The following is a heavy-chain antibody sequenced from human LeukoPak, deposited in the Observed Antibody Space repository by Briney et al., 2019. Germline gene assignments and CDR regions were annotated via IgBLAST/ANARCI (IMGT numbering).Heavy chain of an antibody. D-gene: IGHD3-10*01. J-gene: IGHJ4*02. CDR1: GFTFSSYA. CDR2: ISGSGGST. CDR3: ANVEAMNYYGSASPYSPN. Sequence: GGSLRLSCAASGFTFSSYAMSWVRQAPGKGLEWVSAISGSGGSTYYADSVKGRFTIPRDNSGDTLFLQMNSLRAEDTALYYCANVEAMNYYGSASPYSPNWGQGTLVTVSS. V-gene: IGHV3-23*01.